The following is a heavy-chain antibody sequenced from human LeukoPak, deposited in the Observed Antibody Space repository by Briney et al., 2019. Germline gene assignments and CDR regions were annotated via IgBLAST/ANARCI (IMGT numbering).Heavy chain of an antibody. J-gene: IGHJ4*02. D-gene: IGHD3-22*01. CDR1: GGSFSGYY. Sequence: PSETLSLTCAVYGGSFSGYYWSWIRQPPGKGLEWIGEINHSGSTNYNPSLKSRVTISVDTSKNQFFLKLSSVTAADTAVYYCARAYYYDSSGYYNWGQGTLVTVSS. V-gene: IGHV4-34*01. CDR3: ARAYYYDSSGYYN. CDR2: INHSGST.